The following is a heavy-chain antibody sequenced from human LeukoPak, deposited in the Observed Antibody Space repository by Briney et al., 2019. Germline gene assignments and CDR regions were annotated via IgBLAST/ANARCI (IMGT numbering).Heavy chain of an antibody. CDR1: GYSFTSYW. J-gene: IGHJ4*02. Sequence: GESLKISCKGSGYSFTSYWIGWVRQMPGKGLEWMGIIYPGDSDTRYSPPFQGQVTISADKSISTAYLQWSSLKASDTAMYYCARQPYYDFWSGYYPSYFDYWGQGTLVTVSS. CDR2: IYPGDSDT. V-gene: IGHV5-51*01. D-gene: IGHD3-3*01. CDR3: ARQPYYDFWSGYYPSYFDY.